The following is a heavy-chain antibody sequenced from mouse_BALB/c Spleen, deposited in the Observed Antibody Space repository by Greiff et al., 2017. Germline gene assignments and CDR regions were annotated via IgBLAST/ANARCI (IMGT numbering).Heavy chain of an antibody. V-gene: IGHV1S81*02. Sequence: QVHVKQSGAELVKPGASVKLSCKASGYTFTSYYMYWVKQRPGQGLEWIGEINPSNGGTNFNEKFKSKATLTVDKSSSTAYMQLSSLTSEDSAVYYCTRPWFAYWGQGTLVTVSA. J-gene: IGHJ3*01. CDR1: GYTFTSYY. CDR2: INPSNGGT. CDR3: TRPWFAY.